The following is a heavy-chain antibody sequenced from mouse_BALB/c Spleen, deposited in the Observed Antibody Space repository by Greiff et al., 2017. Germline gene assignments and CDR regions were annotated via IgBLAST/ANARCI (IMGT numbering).Heavy chain of an antibody. CDR2: ISSGGGST. V-gene: IGHV5-12-1*01. CDR1: GFAFSSYD. CDR3: ARQGRRYDAGAMDY. Sequence: EVKLVESGGGLVKPGGSLKLSCAASGFAFSSYDMSWVRQTPVKRLEWVAYISSGGGSTYYPDTVKGRFTLSRDNAKNTLYLQMSSLKSEDTAMYYCARQGRRYDAGAMDYGGQGTSATVPS. D-gene: IGHD2-14*01. J-gene: IGHJ4*01.